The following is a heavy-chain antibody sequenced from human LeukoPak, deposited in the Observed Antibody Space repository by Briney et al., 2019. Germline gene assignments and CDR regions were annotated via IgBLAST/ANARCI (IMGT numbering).Heavy chain of an antibody. CDR1: GFSFSSYT. J-gene: IGHJ6*02. CDR3: VRDVSRRIGMDV. V-gene: IGHV3-21*01. Sequence: GGSLRLSCLASGFSFSSYTMNWVREAPGKGLEWVSTISPGVGGYTWYAESVKGRFTISRDNPKNSLYLEMDSLRAEDTAVYYCVRDVSRRIGMDVWGQGTTVTVSS. CDR2: ISPGVGGYT. D-gene: IGHD2/OR15-2a*01.